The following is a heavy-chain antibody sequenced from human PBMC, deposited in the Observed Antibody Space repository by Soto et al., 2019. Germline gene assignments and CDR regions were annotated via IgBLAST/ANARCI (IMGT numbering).Heavy chain of an antibody. D-gene: IGHD1-1*01. CDR1: GFTVRAYA. CDR2: ISGSGGGT. Sequence: PRGALGVSCAASGFTVRAYAMSWVRQAPGKGLEWVSGISGSGGGTYYADSVKGRFTISRDNSKNTLYLQVNSLRAEDTAVYYCAKVHANWNPPNYYPALDDRRQGST. V-gene: IGHV3-23*01. CDR3: AKVHANWNPPNYYPALDD. J-gene: IGHJ6*02.